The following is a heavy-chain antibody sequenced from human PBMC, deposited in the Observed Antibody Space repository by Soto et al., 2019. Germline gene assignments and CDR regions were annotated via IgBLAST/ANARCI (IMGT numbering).Heavy chain of an antibody. Sequence: GGSLRLSCTASGFTFGDYAMSWFRQAPGKGLEWVGFIRGKAYGGTTEYAASVKGRFTISRDDSKSIAYLQMNSLKTEDTAVYYCTRAWLRSKYYFDYWGQGTLVTVSS. V-gene: IGHV3-49*03. CDR1: GFTFGDYA. J-gene: IGHJ4*02. D-gene: IGHD5-12*01. CDR3: TRAWLRSKYYFDY. CDR2: IRGKAYGGTT.